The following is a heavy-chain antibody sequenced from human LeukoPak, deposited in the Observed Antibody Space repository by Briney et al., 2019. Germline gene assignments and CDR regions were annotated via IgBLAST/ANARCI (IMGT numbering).Heavy chain of an antibody. D-gene: IGHD6-6*01. J-gene: IGHJ4*02. CDR1: GGSISGSH. V-gene: IGHV4-59*01. Sequence: SETLSLTCFVSGGSISGSHWSWIRQSPGKGLEWIGYIHYTGITDYNPSLRSRVTLSIDLSKNQFSLRLSSVTAADTAVYYCAREAYSSSHAFYWGQGTLVTVSS. CDR3: AREAYSSSHAFY. CDR2: IHYTGIT.